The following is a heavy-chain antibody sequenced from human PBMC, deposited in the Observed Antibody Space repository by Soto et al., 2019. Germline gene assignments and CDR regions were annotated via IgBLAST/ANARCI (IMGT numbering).Heavy chain of an antibody. V-gene: IGHV3-21*01. CDR1: GFAFNNYG. CDR3: AREDSIIIPAVSDF. CDR2: ISKSDYT. D-gene: IGHD2-2*01. J-gene: IGHJ4*02. Sequence: GGSLRLSCTVSGFAFNNYGINWVRQAPGKGLEWVSSISKSDYTYYSDSVKGRFAISRDNAKSSVPLQMNTLRVEDTAVYYCAREDSIIIPAVSDFWGQGTLVTVSS.